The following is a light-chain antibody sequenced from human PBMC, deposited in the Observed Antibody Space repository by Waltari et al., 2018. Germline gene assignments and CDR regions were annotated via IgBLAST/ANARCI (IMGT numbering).Light chain of an antibody. Sequence: AIQLTQSPSSLSASVGHRITITCRASQDIASALAWYEQQPVKAPQLLIYDASTLESGVPSRFSGSGSGTDFTLSISGLQPEDFATYYCQQFINYPLTFGPGTTVDIK. CDR1: QDIASA. J-gene: IGKJ3*01. CDR2: DAS. V-gene: IGKV1D-13*01. CDR3: QQFINYPLT.